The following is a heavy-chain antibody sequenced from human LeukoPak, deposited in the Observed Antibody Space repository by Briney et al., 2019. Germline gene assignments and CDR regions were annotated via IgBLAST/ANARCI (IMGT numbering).Heavy chain of an antibody. J-gene: IGHJ4*02. CDR3: AREGLWFGESH. CDR1: GGSFSGYY. D-gene: IGHD3-10*01. V-gene: IGHV4-4*08. Sequence: SETLSLTCAVYGGSFSGYYWSWIRQPPGKGLEWIGRIYTSGSTNYNPSLKSRVTISVDTSKNQFSLKLSSVTAADTAVYYCAREGLWFGESHWGQGTLVTVSS. CDR2: IYTSGST.